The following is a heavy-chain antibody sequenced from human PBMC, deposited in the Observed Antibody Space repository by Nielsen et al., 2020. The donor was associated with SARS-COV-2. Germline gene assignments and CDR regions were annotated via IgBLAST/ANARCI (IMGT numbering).Heavy chain of an antibody. J-gene: IGHJ6*02. CDR2: ISWDSDSI. D-gene: IGHD3-3*01. V-gene: IGHV3-9*01. CDR3: VKATVRFWSGYGTYYYYGMDV. CDR1: GFTFEDYA. Sequence: SLKISCAASGFTFEDYAMNWVRHAPGKGLEWVSGISWDSDSIGYANSVKGRFTISRDNARNSLYLQMNSLRADDTAFYYCVKATVRFWSGYGTYYYYGMDVCGQGTTVTVSS.